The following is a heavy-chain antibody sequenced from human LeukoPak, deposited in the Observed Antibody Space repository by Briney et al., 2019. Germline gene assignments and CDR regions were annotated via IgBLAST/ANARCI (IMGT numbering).Heavy chain of an antibody. V-gene: IGHV1-69*13. CDR1: GGTFSSYA. J-gene: IGHJ4*02. Sequence: ASVKVSCKASGGTFSSYAISWVRQAPGQGLEWMGGIIPIFGTADYAQKFQGRVTITADESTSTAYMELSSLRSEDTAVYYCARDVGRYFDYWGQGTLVTVSS. CDR2: IIPIFGTA. CDR3: ARDVGRYFDY.